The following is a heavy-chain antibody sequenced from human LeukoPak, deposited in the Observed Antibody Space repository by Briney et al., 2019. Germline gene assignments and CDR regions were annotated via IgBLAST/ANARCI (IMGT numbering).Heavy chain of an antibody. V-gene: IGHV4-61*02. J-gene: IGHJ4*02. D-gene: IGHD5-24*01. Sequence: SETLSLTCTVSGGCFSSGLYYWTWIRQPAGKGLEWIGRIYISGSTNYNPSLKSRVTISRDTSKNEFSLKLSSVTAADTAVYYCARDSRRDGYNLDYWGRGTLVTVSS. CDR2: IYISGST. CDR1: GGCFSSGLYY. CDR3: ARDSRRDGYNLDY.